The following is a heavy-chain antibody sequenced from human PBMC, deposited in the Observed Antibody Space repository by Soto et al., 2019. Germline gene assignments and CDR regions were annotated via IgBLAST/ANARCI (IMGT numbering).Heavy chain of an antibody. CDR2: ISYDGSNK. CDR3: AKDRNWGSSGWFFDY. CDR1: GFTFSSYG. D-gene: IGHD6-19*01. J-gene: IGHJ4*02. Sequence: GGSLRLSCAASGFTFSSYGMHWVRQAPGKGLEWVAVISYDGSNKYYADSVKGRFTISRDNSKNTLYLQMNSLRAEDTAVYYCAKDRNWGSSGWFFDYWGQGTLVTVSS. V-gene: IGHV3-30*18.